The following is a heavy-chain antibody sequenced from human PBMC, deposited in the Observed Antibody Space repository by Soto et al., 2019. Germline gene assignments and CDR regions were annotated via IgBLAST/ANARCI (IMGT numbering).Heavy chain of an antibody. CDR2: INADNGNT. V-gene: IGHV1-3*01. D-gene: IGHD6-19*01. Sequence: VKVSCKASGYTFTSYAMHWVRQAPGQRLEWMGWINADNGNTKYSQKFQGRVTITRDTSASTAYMELSSLRSEDTAVYYCARDFIAVAGTDFDYWGQGALVTVSS. CDR3: ARDFIAVAGTDFDY. J-gene: IGHJ4*02. CDR1: GYTFTSYA.